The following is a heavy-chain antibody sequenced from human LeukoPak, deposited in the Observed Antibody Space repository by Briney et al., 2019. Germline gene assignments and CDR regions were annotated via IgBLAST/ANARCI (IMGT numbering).Heavy chain of an antibody. V-gene: IGHV3-7*01. D-gene: IGHD2-2*01. CDR2: IYLDGSRA. CDR3: ARDTKDY. Sequence: GGSLRLSCAVSGFTFTNYWMSWARQSPGRGLEWVANIYLDGSRAYYVDSVKGRFTISRDNAKNSLFLQMNSLRAEDTGVYFCARDTKDYWGQGTLVVVSS. J-gene: IGHJ4*02. CDR1: GFTFTNYW.